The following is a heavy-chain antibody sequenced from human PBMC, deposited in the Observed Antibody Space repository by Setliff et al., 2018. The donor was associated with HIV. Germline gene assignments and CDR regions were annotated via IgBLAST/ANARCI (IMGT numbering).Heavy chain of an antibody. D-gene: IGHD2-15*01. V-gene: IGHV5-51*01. CDR1: GDTFPNHW. Sequence: LKISSQASGDTFPNHWIGWVRQMPGEGLEWMAIIYPGDSDVRYNPSFQGQVTVSVDKSINTAYLQWSSLKASDTATYYCAREHRLCSGERCGHPDYWGQGTLVTVSS. CDR3: AREHRLCSGERCGHPDY. J-gene: IGHJ4*02. CDR2: IYPGDSDV.